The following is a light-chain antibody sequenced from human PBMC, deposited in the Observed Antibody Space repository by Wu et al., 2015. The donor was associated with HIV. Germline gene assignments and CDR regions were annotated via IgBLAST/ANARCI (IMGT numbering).Light chain of an antibody. CDR2: GAS. V-gene: IGKV3D-15*01. Sequence: EIVLTQSPGTLSLSPGERATLSCRASQSVSSSYLAWYQQKPGQAPRLLIYGASSRATGIPARFSGSGSGTEFTLTISSMQSEDFAVYYCQQYNNWPPRYTFGQGTKLEIK. CDR3: QQYNNWPPRYT. J-gene: IGKJ2*01. CDR1: QSVSSSY.